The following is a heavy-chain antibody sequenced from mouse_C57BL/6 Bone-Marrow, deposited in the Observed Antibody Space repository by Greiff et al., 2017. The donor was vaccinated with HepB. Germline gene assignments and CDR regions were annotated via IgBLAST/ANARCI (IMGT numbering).Heavy chain of an antibody. CDR1: GYTFTSYW. J-gene: IGHJ4*01. Sequence: VQLQQSGAELVKPGASVKLSCKASGYTFTSYWMHWVKQRPGQGLEWIGMIHPNSGSTNYNEKFKSKATLTVDKSSSTAYMQLSSLTSEDSAVYYCAGEDYYAMDYWGQGTSVTVSS. CDR2: IHPNSGST. CDR3: AGEDYYAMDY. V-gene: IGHV1-64*01.